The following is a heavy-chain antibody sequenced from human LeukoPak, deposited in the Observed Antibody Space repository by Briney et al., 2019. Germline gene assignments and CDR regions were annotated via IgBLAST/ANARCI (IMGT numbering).Heavy chain of an antibody. CDR2: ITLYSGNT. J-gene: IGHJ4*02. CDR3: ARREYYYGSGSYYKRHY. Sequence: ASVKVSCKASGHTFTYWSLHWMQQAPGQGLERMRWITLYSGNTNYAKKFQSRVTITRDMSLRTAYMELSSLRSEDSAVYYWARREYYYGSGSYYKRHYWGQGTPVTVSS. V-gene: IGHV1-68*02. CDR1: GHTFTYWS. D-gene: IGHD3-10*01.